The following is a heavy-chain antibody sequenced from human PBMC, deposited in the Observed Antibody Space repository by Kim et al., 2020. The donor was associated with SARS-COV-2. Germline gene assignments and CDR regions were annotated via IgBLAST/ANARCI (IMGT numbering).Heavy chain of an antibody. D-gene: IGHD3-10*01. J-gene: IGHJ4*02. CDR1: GGTFSSYA. Sequence: SVKVSCKASGGTFSSYAISWVRQAPGQGLEWMGGMIPIFGTANYAQKFQGRVTITADESTSTAYMELSSLRSEDTAVYYCAGAYYYGSGSYPDYFDYWGQGTLVTVSS. CDR3: AGAYYYGSGSYPDYFDY. CDR2: MIPIFGTA. V-gene: IGHV1-69*13.